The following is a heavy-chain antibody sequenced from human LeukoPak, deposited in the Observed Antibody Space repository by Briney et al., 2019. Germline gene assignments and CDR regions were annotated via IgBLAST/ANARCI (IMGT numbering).Heavy chain of an antibody. J-gene: IGHJ4*02. CDR1: GFTFSSYW. CDR2: INSDGSST. D-gene: IGHD1-26*01. Sequence: HPGGSLRLSCAASGFTFSSYWMHWVRQAPGKGLVWVSRINSDGSSTSYADSVKGRLTISRDNAKNTLYLQMNSLRAEDTAVYYCARDDRYGGHLDYWGQGTLVTVSS. V-gene: IGHV3-74*01. CDR3: ARDDRYGGHLDY.